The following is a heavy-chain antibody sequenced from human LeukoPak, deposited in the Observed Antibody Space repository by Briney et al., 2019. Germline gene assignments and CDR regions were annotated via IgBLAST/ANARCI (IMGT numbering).Heavy chain of an antibody. Sequence: PGGSLRLSCAASGFVFGKYAMAWVRQAPGKGLECVSIISDDSSFTYYLDSVKGRSTIFRDNSKNTLYLHMNSLKAEDTAVYYCAKGRCSGPGCDSFDYWGQGTLVTVSS. CDR3: AKGRCSGPGCDSFDY. CDR1: GFVFGKYA. D-gene: IGHD5-12*01. J-gene: IGHJ4*02. V-gene: IGHV3-23*01. CDR2: ISDDSSFT.